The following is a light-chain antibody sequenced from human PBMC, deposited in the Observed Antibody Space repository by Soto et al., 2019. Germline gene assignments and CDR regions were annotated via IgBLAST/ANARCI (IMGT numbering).Light chain of an antibody. J-gene: IGKJ4*01. CDR1: QIVSSRY. V-gene: IGKV3-20*01. Sequence: EIVLTQSPGTLSLSPGERATLSCRASQIVSSRYLAWYQQKPGQAPRLLIYGASSRATGIPDRFSGSGSETDFTLTISGLEPEDFAVYYCQQYGSSPLTFGGGTKVDIK. CDR3: QQYGSSPLT. CDR2: GAS.